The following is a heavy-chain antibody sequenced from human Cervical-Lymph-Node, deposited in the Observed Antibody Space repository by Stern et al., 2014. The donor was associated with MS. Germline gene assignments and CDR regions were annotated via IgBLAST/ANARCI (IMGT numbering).Heavy chain of an antibody. J-gene: IGHJ6*02. D-gene: IGHD4-17*01. CDR2: ISYDGSNK. CDR1: GFTFSRYA. V-gene: IGHV3-30*04. CDR3: ARDRLDGDYVYYYGLDV. Sequence: VQLVESGGGVVWPGRSLRLSCATSGFTFSRYAVLWVRQAPGKGLEWGAAISYDGSNKFYGDSVKGRFTISRDNSKNTLFLQMNNLRPEDSGVYHCARDRLDGDYVYYYGLDVWGQGTTVTVSS.